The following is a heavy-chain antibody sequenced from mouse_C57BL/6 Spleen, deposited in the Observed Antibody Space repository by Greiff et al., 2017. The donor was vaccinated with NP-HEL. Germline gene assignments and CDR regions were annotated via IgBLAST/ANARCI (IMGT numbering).Heavy chain of an antibody. J-gene: IGHJ3*01. CDR3: VSYGNYAWFAY. D-gene: IGHD2-1*01. CDR2: IDPEDGET. V-gene: IGHV14-2*01. Sequence: VQLQQSGAELVKPGASVKLSCTASGFNIKDYYMHWVKQRTEQGLEWIGRIDPEDGETKYAPKLQGKATITADTSSNTAYLQLSSLTSEDTAVYYCVSYGNYAWFAYWGQGTLVTVSA. CDR1: GFNIKDYY.